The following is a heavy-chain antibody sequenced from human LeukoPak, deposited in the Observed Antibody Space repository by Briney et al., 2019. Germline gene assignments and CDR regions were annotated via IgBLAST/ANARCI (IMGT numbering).Heavy chain of an antibody. Sequence: GRSLRLSCAASGFTISSYGMHWVRQAPGKGLEWVAVISYDGTNKYYGDSVKGRFTISRDNSKNTLYLQTNSLRAEDTAVYYCAKSYGSGSYRIDHWGQGTLVTVSS. CDR3: AKSYGSGSYRIDH. J-gene: IGHJ4*02. CDR2: ISYDGTNK. V-gene: IGHV3-30*18. D-gene: IGHD3-10*01. CDR1: GFTISSYG.